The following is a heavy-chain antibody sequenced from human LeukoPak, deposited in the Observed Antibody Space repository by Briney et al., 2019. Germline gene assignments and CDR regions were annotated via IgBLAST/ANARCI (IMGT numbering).Heavy chain of an antibody. J-gene: IGHJ5*02. D-gene: IGHD6-19*01. V-gene: IGHV3-7*01. CDR2: IKQDGSEK. CDR3: AREGSGWSSNWFDP. Sequence: PGGSLRLSCAASGFTFSSYWMSWVRQAPGKGLEWVANIKQDGSEKYYVDSVKGRFTISRDNAKNSLYLQMNSLRVEDTAVYYCAREGSGWSSNWFDPWGQGTLVTVSS. CDR1: GFTFSSYW.